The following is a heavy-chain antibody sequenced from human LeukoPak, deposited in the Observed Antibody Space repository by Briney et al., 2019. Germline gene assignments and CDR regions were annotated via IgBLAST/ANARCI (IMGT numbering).Heavy chain of an antibody. CDR1: GYFFANFG. V-gene: IGHV1-18*01. J-gene: IGHJ4*02. D-gene: IGHD4-23*01. CDR3: ARDPTVNDYASNSVDY. CDR2: ISAYNGNT. Sequence: VASVKVSCKASGYFFANFGITWVRQAPGQGLQWMGWISAYNGNTNYAEKLQGRVTMTTDTSTSTAYMELRSLRPDDTAVYYCARDPTVNDYASNSVDYWGQGTLVTVPS.